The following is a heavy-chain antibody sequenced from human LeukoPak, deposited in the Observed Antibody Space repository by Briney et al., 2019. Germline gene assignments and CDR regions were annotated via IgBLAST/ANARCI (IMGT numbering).Heavy chain of an antibody. J-gene: IGHJ5*02. CDR3: ASEDEHGLWFDP. V-gene: IGHV1-8*01. CDR1: GYTFTSYD. Sequence: ASVKVSCKASGYTFTSYDINWVRQATGQGLEWMGWVNPNSGNTGYAQKFQGRVTMTRNTSISTAYMELSSLRSEDTAVYYCASEDEHGLWFDPWGQGTLVTVSS. D-gene: IGHD2-21*01. CDR2: VNPNSGNT.